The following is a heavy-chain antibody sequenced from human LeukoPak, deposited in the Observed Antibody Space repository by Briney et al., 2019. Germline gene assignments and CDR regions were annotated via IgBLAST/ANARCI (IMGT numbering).Heavy chain of an antibody. CDR1: GFTFSSYT. CDR2: ITTGDGNT. J-gene: IGHJ4*02. D-gene: IGHD6-19*01. Sequence: GGSLRLSCTASGFTFSSYTMTWVRQAPGKGLKWVSTITTGDGNTYYADSVKGRFTISRDDSKNMVYLQMNSLRAEDTAVYFCAREGYSSGWFRLWGQGTLVTVSS. CDR3: AREGYSSGWFRL. V-gene: IGHV3-23*01.